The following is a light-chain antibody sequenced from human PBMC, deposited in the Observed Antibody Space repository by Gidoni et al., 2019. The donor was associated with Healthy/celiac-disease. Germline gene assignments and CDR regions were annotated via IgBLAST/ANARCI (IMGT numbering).Light chain of an antibody. CDR1: QSVSSSY. Sequence: DIVLTQSPGTLSLSPGERATLSCRASQSVSSSYVAWYQQKPGQAPRLLIYGASSRATGIPDRVSGSGCGTDFTLTISRLEPEDLAVYYCQQYGSSPRTFGQGTKVEIK. J-gene: IGKJ1*01. CDR3: QQYGSSPRT. V-gene: IGKV3-20*01. CDR2: GAS.